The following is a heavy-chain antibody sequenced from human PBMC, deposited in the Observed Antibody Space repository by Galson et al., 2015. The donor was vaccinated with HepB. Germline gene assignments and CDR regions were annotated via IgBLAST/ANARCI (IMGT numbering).Heavy chain of an antibody. J-gene: IGHJ4*02. V-gene: IGHV1-69*13. CDR2: IIPVLGTT. D-gene: IGHD2-2*02. Sequence: SVKVSCKASGGTFSSYAVSWVRQAPGQGLEWMGGIIPVLGTTSYAQKFQGRVTITADESTSTAFMELSSLRSEDTAVYYCARLELGYCSNTVCYRDKYFASWGQGTLVTVSS. CDR3: ARLELGYCSNTVCYRDKYFAS. CDR1: GGTFSSYA.